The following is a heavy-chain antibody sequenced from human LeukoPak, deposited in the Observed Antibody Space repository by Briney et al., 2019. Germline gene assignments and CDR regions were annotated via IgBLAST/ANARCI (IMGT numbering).Heavy chain of an antibody. CDR3: ARDRGSREDGMDV. CDR2: INANSGTT. Sequence: PGGFLRLSCAASGFAFSFYAMSWLRQPPGKGLEWVSTINANSGTTSYAASVRGRFTISRDNSKNTLYLQMNSLRAEDTAVYNCARDRGSREDGMDVWGQGTTVTASS. D-gene: IGHD1-26*01. CDR1: GFAFSFYA. V-gene: IGHV3-23*01. J-gene: IGHJ6*02.